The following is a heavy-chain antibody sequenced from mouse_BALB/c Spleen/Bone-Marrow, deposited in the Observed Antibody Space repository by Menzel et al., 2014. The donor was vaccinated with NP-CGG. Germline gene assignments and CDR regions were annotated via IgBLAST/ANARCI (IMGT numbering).Heavy chain of an antibody. Sequence: VKLMESGTELAKPGASVKMSCKASGYTFTSYWIHWIRQRPGQGLEWIGYINPITGYTEYNQKFKDKATSTADKSSSTAYIQLSSLTSDDSAVYYCARNYDYDGGYCAMDYWGQGTSVTVSS. D-gene: IGHD2-4*01. V-gene: IGHV1-7*01. CDR1: GYTFTSYW. J-gene: IGHJ4*01. CDR2: INPITGYT. CDR3: ARNYDYDGGYCAMDY.